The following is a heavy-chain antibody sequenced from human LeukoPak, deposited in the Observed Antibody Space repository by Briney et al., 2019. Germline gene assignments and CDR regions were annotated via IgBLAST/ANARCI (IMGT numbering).Heavy chain of an antibody. V-gene: IGHV1-2*02. CDR1: GYTFTGYY. J-gene: IGHJ4*02. CDR2: INPNSGGT. CDR3: ARDIVVVPAALGFGY. Sequence: WASVKVSCKASGYTFTGYYMHWVRQAPGQGLEWMGWINPNSGGTNYAQKFQGRVTMTRDTSISTAYMELSRLRSDDTAVYYCARDIVVVPAALGFGYWGQGTLVTVSS. D-gene: IGHD2-2*01.